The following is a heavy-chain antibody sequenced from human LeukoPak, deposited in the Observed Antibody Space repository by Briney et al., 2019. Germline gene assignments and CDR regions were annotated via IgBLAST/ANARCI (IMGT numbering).Heavy chain of an antibody. V-gene: IGHV3-9*01. Sequence: GGSLRLSCAASGFTFDDYAMHWVRQAPGKGLEWVSGISWNSRSIGYAGSVKGRFTISRDNAKNSLYLQMNSLRAEDTAVYYCARGTDYWGQGTLVTVSS. CDR1: GFTFDDYA. CDR2: ISWNSRSI. D-gene: IGHD1/OR15-1a*01. CDR3: ARGTDY. J-gene: IGHJ4*02.